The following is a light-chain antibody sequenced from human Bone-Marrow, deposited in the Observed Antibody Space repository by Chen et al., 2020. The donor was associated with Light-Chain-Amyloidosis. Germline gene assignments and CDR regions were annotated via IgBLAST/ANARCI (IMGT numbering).Light chain of an antibody. CDR3: QQSYSMPRT. V-gene: IGKV1-39*01. Sequence: DIQMTQSPSSLSASVGDRVTITCRASQSISSYLNWYQQKPGKAPKLLIYAASSLQSGVPSRFSGSRSGPDFTLTINTLLPEDFATYYCQQSYSMPRTFGQGIKVEIK. CDR2: AAS. J-gene: IGKJ1*01. CDR1: QSISSY.